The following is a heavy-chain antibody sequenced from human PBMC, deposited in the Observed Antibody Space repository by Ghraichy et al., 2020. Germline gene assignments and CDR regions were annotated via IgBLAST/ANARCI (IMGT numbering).Heavy chain of an antibody. J-gene: IGHJ4*02. D-gene: IGHD3-3*01. CDR1: GFTFSSYG. CDR3: AKGATYYDFWSGYYTGFDY. V-gene: IGHV3-30*18. CDR2: ISYDGSNK. Sequence: GGSLRLSCAASGFTFSSYGMHWVRQAPGKGLEWVAVISYDGSNKYYADSVKGRFTISRDNSKNTLYLQMNSLRAEDTAVYYCAKGATYYDFWSGYYTGFDYWGQGTLVTVSS.